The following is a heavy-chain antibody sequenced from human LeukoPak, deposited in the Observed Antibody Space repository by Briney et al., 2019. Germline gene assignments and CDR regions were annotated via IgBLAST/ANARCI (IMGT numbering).Heavy chain of an antibody. Sequence: GGSLRLSCAASGFTFDDYAMHWVRQAPGKGLEWVSGISWNSGSTDYADSVKGRFTISRDNAKNSLYLQMNSLRAEDTALYYCAKGLYGVVIRGNWFDPWGQRTLVTVSS. V-gene: IGHV3-9*01. CDR2: ISWNSGST. J-gene: IGHJ5*02. D-gene: IGHD3-3*01. CDR3: AKGLYGVVIRGNWFDP. CDR1: GFTFDDYA.